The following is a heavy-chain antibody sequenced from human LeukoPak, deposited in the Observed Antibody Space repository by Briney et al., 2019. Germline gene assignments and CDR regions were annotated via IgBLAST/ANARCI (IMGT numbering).Heavy chain of an antibody. CDR2: IIPIFGTA. V-gene: IGHV1-69*13. CDR1: GGTLSSYA. J-gene: IGHJ5*02. D-gene: IGHD2-2*01. CDR3: AGIVVPAASPHIWFDP. Sequence: SVNVSRMASGGTLSSYAISGVRQAPGQGLEGMGGIIPIFGTANYAQKFQGRVTITADESTSTAYMEISSLRSEDTAVYYCAGIVVPAASPHIWFDPWGEGTLVTVSS.